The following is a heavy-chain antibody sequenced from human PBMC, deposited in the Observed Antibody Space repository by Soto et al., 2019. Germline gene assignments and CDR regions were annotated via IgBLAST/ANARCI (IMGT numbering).Heavy chain of an antibody. V-gene: IGHV1-3*04. CDR2: INTGNGNT. D-gene: IGHD5-12*01. CDR1: GITSTTYA. CDR3: ARATSGYVT. Sequence: QVQLVQSGAEVKKPGASVKVSCKASGITSTTYAIHWVRQAPGQGLEWMGWINTGNGNTRYSQRFLGSGYLTTDTSAGTASMDLSRLTSEDTAVYYWARATSGYVTWGQVTLITVSS. J-gene: IGHJ5*02.